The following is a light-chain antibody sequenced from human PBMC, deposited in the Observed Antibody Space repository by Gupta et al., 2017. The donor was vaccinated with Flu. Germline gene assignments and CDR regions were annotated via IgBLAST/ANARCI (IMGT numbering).Light chain of an antibody. CDR2: GAS. V-gene: IGKV3-15*01. CDR3: QQYDDWPPLT. J-gene: IGKJ5*01. CDR1: QSVSSN. Sequence: EIVMTQSPDTLSVSPGERATLSCRASQSVSSNLAWYQHKPGRAPRLLIYGASTRATGIADRFSGSGYGTEFTLTISSRQSEDFAVYYCQQYDDWPPLTFGQGTRLEIK.